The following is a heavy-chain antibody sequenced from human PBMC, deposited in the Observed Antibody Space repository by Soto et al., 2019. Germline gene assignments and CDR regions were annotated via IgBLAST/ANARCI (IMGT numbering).Heavy chain of an antibody. V-gene: IGHV3-30*18. J-gene: IGHJ4*02. CDR3: VKDRGLGQRHFDH. D-gene: IGHD3-3*01. CDR1: GFNFRTYA. CDR2: VSYDGSVK. Sequence: QVQLVESGGGVVQPGRSLRLSCAASGFNFRTYAMHWVRQAPGKGLEWVLVVSYDGSVKNYADSVKGRFTMSRDNSKRTVDLQMNSLRGDDTALYYCVKDRGLGQRHFDHWGQGTLVTVSS.